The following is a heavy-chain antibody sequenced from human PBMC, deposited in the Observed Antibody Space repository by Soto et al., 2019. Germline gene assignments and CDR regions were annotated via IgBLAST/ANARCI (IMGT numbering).Heavy chain of an antibody. CDR2: ISYDGSNK. CDR3: ARGPTTPPAFDI. J-gene: IGHJ3*02. V-gene: IGHV3-30-3*01. CDR1: GFTFSSYA. D-gene: IGHD1-7*01. Sequence: QVQLVESGGGVVQPGRSLRLSCAASGFTFSSYAMHWVRQAPGKGLEWVAVISYDGSNKYYADSVKGRFTISRDNSKNTLYLQMNSLRAEDTAVYYCARGPTTPPAFDIWGQWTMVTVSS.